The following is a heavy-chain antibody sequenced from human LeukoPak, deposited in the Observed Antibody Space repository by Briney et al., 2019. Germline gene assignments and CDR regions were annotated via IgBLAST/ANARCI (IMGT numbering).Heavy chain of an antibody. D-gene: IGHD3-10*01. Sequence: GASVKVSCKASGGTFSSYAISWVRQAPGQGLEWMGGIIPIFGTANHAQKFQGRVTITADESTSTAYMELSSLRSEDTAVYYCARRDRYGSGSYGYWGQGTLVTVSS. CDR3: ARRDRYGSGSYGY. J-gene: IGHJ4*02. V-gene: IGHV1-69*13. CDR1: GGTFSSYA. CDR2: IIPIFGTA.